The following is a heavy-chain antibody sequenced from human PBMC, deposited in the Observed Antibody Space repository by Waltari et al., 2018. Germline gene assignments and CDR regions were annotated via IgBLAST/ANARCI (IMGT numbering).Heavy chain of an antibody. CDR2: INHRGST. Sequence: QVQLQQWGAGLLKPSETLSLTCAVYGGSFSGYYWSWIRQPPGKGLEWIGEINHRGSTNYNPSLKSRVTISVDTSKNQFSLKLSSVTAADTAVYYCARLTSGRIVVVPAALYYFDYWGQGTLVTVSS. CDR1: GGSFSGYY. J-gene: IGHJ4*02. D-gene: IGHD2-2*01. V-gene: IGHV4-34*01. CDR3: ARLTSGRIVVVPAALYYFDY.